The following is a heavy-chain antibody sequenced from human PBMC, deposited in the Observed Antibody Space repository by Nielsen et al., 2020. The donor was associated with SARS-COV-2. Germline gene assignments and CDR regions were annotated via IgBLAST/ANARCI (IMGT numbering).Heavy chain of an antibody. CDR3: ARQPSDYYGMDV. CDR2: IDPGESDT. Sequence: GESLKISCKGSGYMFSSFWISWVRQMPGKGLEWMGIIDPGESDTRYSPSFQGQFTISVDKSTTTAYLQWSSLKASDTAIYYCARQPSDYYGMDVWGQGTSVTVSS. CDR1: GYMFSSFW. V-gene: IGHV5-51*01. J-gene: IGHJ6*02.